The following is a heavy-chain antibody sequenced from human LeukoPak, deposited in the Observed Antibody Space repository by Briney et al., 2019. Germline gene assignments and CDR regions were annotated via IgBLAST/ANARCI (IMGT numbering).Heavy chain of an antibody. Sequence: GSLRLSCAASGFTFSSYAMSWVRQAPGKGLEWVSTISESGSSTYNADSVKGRFTISRDNSKNTLILQMNNLRAEDTAVYYCAKEGGNTVTTKKYFDYWGQGTLVTVSS. CDR2: ISESGSST. D-gene: IGHD4-11*01. J-gene: IGHJ4*02. V-gene: IGHV3-23*01. CDR3: AKEGGNTVTTKKYFDY. CDR1: GFTFSSYA.